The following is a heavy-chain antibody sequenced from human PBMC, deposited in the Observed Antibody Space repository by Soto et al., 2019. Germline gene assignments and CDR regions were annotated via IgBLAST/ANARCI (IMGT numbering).Heavy chain of an antibody. Sequence: PGGSLRLSCAASGFTFSSYGMHWVRQAPGKGLEWVAVISYDGSNKYYADSVKGRFTISRDNSKNTLYLQMNSLRAEDTAVYYCAKDSQLVYAIDAFDISGQGTMVTVSS. J-gene: IGHJ3*02. V-gene: IGHV3-30*18. CDR3: AKDSQLVYAIDAFDI. D-gene: IGHD6-6*01. CDR1: GFTFSSYG. CDR2: ISYDGSNK.